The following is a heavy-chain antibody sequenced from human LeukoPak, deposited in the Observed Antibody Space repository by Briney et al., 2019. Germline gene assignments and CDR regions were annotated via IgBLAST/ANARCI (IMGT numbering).Heavy chain of an antibody. CDR1: GGSFSGYY. CDR2: INHSGST. D-gene: IGHD3-10*01. J-gene: IGHJ4*02. Sequence: SETLSLTCAVYGGSFSGYYWSWIRQPPGKGLEWIGEINHSGSTNYNPSLKSRVTISVDTSKNQFSLKLSSVTAADTAVYYCARGGILWLGEHDYWGQGTLVTVSS. V-gene: IGHV4-34*01. CDR3: ARGGILWLGEHDY.